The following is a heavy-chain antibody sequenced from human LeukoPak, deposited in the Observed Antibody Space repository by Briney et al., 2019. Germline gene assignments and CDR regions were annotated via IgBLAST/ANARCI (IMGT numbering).Heavy chain of an antibody. V-gene: IGHV1-69*05. CDR1: GGTFSSYA. J-gene: IGHJ5*02. CDR2: IIPIFGTA. Sequence: SVKVSCKASGGTFSSYAISWVRQAPGQGLEWMGGIIPIFGTANYAQKFQGRVTITTDESTSTAYMELSSLRSEDTAVYYCARGAKGEEQTNWFDPWGQGTLVTVSS. D-gene: IGHD1-26*01. CDR3: ARGAKGEEQTNWFDP.